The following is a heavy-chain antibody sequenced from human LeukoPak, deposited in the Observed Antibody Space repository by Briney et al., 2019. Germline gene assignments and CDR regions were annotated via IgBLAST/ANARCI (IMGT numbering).Heavy chain of an antibody. Sequence: TGGSLRLSCAASGFTFSSYAMSWVRQAPGKGLEWVSAISGSGGSTYYADSVKGRFTISRDNSKNTLHLQMNSLRAEDTAVYYCAKVRYYYDSSGRAPFDYWGQGTLVTVSS. V-gene: IGHV3-23*01. CDR3: AKVRYYYDSSGRAPFDY. D-gene: IGHD3-22*01. CDR1: GFTFSSYA. CDR2: ISGSGGST. J-gene: IGHJ4*02.